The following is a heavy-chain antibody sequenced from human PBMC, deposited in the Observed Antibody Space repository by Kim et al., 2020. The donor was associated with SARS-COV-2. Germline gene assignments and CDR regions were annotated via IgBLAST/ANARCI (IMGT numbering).Heavy chain of an antibody. Sequence: YNNGRANYNPSLQSRVTISVDTSKNQFSLILSSVTAADTAMYYCARDPDYWGEGTLVTVSS. CDR3: ARDPDY. CDR2: YNNGRA. J-gene: IGHJ4*02. V-gene: IGHV4-59*01.